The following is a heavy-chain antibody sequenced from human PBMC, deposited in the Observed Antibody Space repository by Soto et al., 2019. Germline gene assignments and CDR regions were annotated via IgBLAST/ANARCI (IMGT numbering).Heavy chain of an antibody. J-gene: IGHJ4*01. CDR2: IIPIFGTA. V-gene: IGHV1-69*13. CDR1: GGTFSSYA. Sequence: EASVKVSCKASGGTFSSYAISWVRQAPGQGLEWMGGIIPIFGTANYAQKFQGRVTMTADESTSTAYMELRSLRSDDTAVYYCARVGPRRHSSSLDYWG. CDR3: ARVGPRRHSSSLDY. D-gene: IGHD6-13*01.